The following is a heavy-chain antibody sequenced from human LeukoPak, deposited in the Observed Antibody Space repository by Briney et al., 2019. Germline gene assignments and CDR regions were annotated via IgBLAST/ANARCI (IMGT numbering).Heavy chain of an antibody. Sequence: SETLSLTCPVSGGSISSYYWSWIRQPPGKGLEWIGYMYYGGSTNYNPSLKSRVTISLDTSKNQFSLKLSSVTAADTAVYYCAREGTTGAGIDYWGQGTLVTVSS. CDR1: GGSISSYY. CDR3: AREGTTGAGIDY. J-gene: IGHJ4*02. D-gene: IGHD6-19*01. V-gene: IGHV4-59*12. CDR2: MYYGGST.